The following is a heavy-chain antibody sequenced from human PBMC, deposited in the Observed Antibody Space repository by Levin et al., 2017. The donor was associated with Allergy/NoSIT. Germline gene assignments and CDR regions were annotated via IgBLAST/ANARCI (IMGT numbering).Heavy chain of an antibody. CDR1: GGSISSGDYY. D-gene: IGHD2-21*02. V-gene: IGHV4-30-4*01. Sequence: SETLSLTCTVSGGSISSGDYYWSWIRQPPGKGLEWIGYIYYSGSTYYNPSLKSRVTISVDTSKNQFSLKLSSVTAADTAVYYCARCGGDRAFDIWGQGTMVTVSS. J-gene: IGHJ3*02. CDR2: IYYSGST. CDR3: ARCGGDRAFDI.